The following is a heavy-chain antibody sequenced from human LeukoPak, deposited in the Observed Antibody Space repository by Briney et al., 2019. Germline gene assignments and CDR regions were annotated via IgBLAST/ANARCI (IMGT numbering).Heavy chain of an antibody. Sequence: SGGSLRLSCAASGFTFSVFWMHWVRQAPGTGPVWVSRINPDGSTTSYADSVKGRFTISRDNAKNTLYLQIGSLRAEDTAVYYCARDMWGTFDYWGQGTLVTVSS. CDR3: ARDMWGTFDY. CDR2: INPDGSTT. CDR1: GFTFSVFW. D-gene: IGHD7-27*01. J-gene: IGHJ4*02. V-gene: IGHV3-74*01.